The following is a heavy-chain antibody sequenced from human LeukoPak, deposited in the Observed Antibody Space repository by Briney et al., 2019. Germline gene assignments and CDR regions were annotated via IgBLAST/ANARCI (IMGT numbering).Heavy chain of an antibody. J-gene: IGHJ4*02. D-gene: IGHD2-21*02. CDR2: IYYSGST. Sequence: SETLSLTCTVSGGSISSGVYYWSWIRQHPGKGLEWIGDIYYSGSTYYSPSLKSRVTISRDTSKNQFSLKLSSVTAAHTVMYYCARGSLAGAYCGGDCFPLFDYWGQGTLVTVSS. CDR3: ARGSLAGAYCGGDCFPLFDY. CDR1: GGSISSGVYY. V-gene: IGHV4-31*03.